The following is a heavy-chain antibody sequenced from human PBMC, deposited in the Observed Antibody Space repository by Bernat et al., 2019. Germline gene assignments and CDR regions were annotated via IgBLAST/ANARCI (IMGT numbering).Heavy chain of an antibody. V-gene: IGHV3-30*02. D-gene: IGHD3-22*01. J-gene: IGHJ4*02. CDR3: AKAPSYASSGFFDY. Sequence: QVQLVESGGGVVQPGGSLRLSCAASGFTFSSYGMHWVRQAPGKGLEWVAFIRYDGSNKYSADYGKGRFTISRDNSKNTLYLRMNSLRAEDTAVYYCAKAPSYASSGFFDYWGQGTLVTVSS. CDR2: IRYDGSNK. CDR1: GFTFSSYG.